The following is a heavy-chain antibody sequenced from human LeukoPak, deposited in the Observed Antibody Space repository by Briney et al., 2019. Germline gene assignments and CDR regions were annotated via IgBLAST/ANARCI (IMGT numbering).Heavy chain of an antibody. CDR3: AKEGRYDFWSGFRSYYYYYMDV. V-gene: IGHV3-23*01. CDR1: GFTFSSYA. J-gene: IGHJ6*03. CDR2: ISGSGGST. Sequence: GGSLRLSCAASGFTFSSYAMSWVRQAPGKGLEWVSAISGSGGSTYYADSVKGRFTISRDNSKNTLYLQMNSLRAEDTAVYYCAKEGRYDFWSGFRSYYYYYMDVWGKGTTVTVSS. D-gene: IGHD3-3*01.